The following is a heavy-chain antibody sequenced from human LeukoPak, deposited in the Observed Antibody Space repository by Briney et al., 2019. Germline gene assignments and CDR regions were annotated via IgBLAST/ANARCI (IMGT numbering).Heavy chain of an antibody. CDR2: IKADGGEK. CDR1: GFTFSTYW. CDR3: ARITVTTWKD. J-gene: IGHJ4*02. Sequence: PGGSLRLSCAASGFTFSTYWMNWFRQTAGKGLEWLAKIKADGGEKDHVASVKGRFTISRDNAKNSLYLQMNSLRAEDTAVYYCARITVTTWKDWGQGTLVTVSS. D-gene: IGHD4-17*01. V-gene: IGHV3-7*01.